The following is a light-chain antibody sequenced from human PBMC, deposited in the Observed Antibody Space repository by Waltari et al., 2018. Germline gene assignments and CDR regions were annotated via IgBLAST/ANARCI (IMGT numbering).Light chain of an antibody. J-gene: IGKJ5*01. CDR3: QQYSSSPIT. CDR1: QSLFFGASGKNY. V-gene: IGKV4-1*01. Sequence: DIVLTQSPASLVVSLGERAPIDWWSSQSLFFGASGKNYLAWYQQKPGQPPKVLIYWASTREAGVPERISGSGSGAHFTLTVDSLQAEDVAVYYCQQYSSSPITFGQGTRLEI. CDR2: WAS.